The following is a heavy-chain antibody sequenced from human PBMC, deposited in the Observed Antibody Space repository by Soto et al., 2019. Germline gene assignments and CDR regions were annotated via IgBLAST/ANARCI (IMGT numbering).Heavy chain of an antibody. V-gene: IGHV3-30*19. CDR3: ARDEQLVRYYYYGMDV. CDR1: GFTFSNYG. J-gene: IGHJ6*02. CDR2: IWYDGTNK. Sequence: GVSLRLSCVVSGFTFSNYGMHWVRQAPGKGLEWVAVIWYDGTNKYYADSVKGRFTISRDNSENTLYLQMNSLRAEDTAVYYCARDEQLVRYYYYGMDVWGQGTTVTVSS. D-gene: IGHD6-13*01.